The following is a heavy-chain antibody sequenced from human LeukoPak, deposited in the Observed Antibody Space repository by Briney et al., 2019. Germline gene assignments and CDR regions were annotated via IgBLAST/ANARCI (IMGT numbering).Heavy chain of an antibody. CDR1: GFTFSYYT. J-gene: IGHJ6*02. D-gene: IGHD1-26*01. CDR2: ITSSSSYI. Sequence: GSLRLSCAASGFTFSYYTMSWVRRAPGKGLEWVSSITSSSSYIYYADSVKGRFTISRDDAKNSLYLQMNSLRAEDTAVYYCXKDGWLRSGSYSYYGMDVWGQGTTVTVSS. V-gene: IGHV3-21*01. CDR3: XKDGWLRSGSYSYYGMDV.